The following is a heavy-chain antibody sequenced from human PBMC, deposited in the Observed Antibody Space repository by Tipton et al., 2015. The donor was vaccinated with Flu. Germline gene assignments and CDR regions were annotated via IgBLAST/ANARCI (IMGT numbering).Heavy chain of an antibody. D-gene: IGHD5-18*01. CDR1: GGSFSGYY. V-gene: IGHV4-34*01. CDR2: VNDSGST. Sequence: GLVKPSERLSLTCAVHGGSFSGYYWTWIRQAPGTGPEWIWEVNDSGSTNYNPSLKSRVAISVDTSKNQFSLKLNSVTAADTAVYFCAREHGYHVFWGQGKLVTVSS. J-gene: IGHJ4*02. CDR3: AREHGYHVF.